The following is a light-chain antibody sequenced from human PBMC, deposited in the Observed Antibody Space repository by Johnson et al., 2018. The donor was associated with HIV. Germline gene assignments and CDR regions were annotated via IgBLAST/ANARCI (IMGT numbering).Light chain of an antibody. J-gene: IGLJ1*01. Sequence: QSVLTQPPSVSAAPGQKVTISCSGTSSNIGNHYVSWYQLLPGTAPKLLIYDNNQRPSGIPDRFSVSKSGTSATLGITGLQTGDEADYYCGTWDSSLSAFYVFGTGTKVTVL. CDR1: SSNIGNHY. CDR3: GTWDSSLSAFYV. V-gene: IGLV1-51*01. CDR2: DNN.